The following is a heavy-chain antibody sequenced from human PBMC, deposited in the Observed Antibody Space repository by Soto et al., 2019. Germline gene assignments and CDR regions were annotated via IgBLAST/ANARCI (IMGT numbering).Heavy chain of an antibody. V-gene: IGHV4-4*02. CDR3: ARVAPEEGNYYYSLDV. Sequence: SEPLSLTCAVSGGSISSSNWWNWVRQPPGKGLEWIGEIYHSGLTNYNPSLRSRVTISVDKSKNQFSLKLTSVTAADTAVYFCARVAPEEGNYYYSLDVWGQGTTVTVSS. CDR2: IYHSGLT. CDR1: GGSISSSNW. D-gene: IGHD6-13*01. J-gene: IGHJ6*02.